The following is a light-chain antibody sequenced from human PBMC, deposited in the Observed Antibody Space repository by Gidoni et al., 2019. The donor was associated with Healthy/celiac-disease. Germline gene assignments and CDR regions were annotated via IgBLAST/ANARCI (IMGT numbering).Light chain of an antibody. CDR2: DVS. Sequence: QSALTQPASVSGSPGQSITNSCTGTSSDVGGYNYVSWYPQHPGKAPKLMIYDVSNRPSGVSNRFSGSKSGNTASLTISGLQAEDEADYYCSSYTSSSTLVVFGGGTKLTVL. CDR3: SSYTSSSTLVV. CDR1: SSDVGGYNY. J-gene: IGLJ2*01. V-gene: IGLV2-14*03.